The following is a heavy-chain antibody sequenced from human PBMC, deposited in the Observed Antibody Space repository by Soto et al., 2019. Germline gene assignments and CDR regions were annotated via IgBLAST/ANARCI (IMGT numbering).Heavy chain of an antibody. Sequence: GESLKISRQGSGYTFTSYWIGWVRQMPGKGLEWMGIIYPGDSDTRYSPSFQGQVTISADKSISTAYLQWSSLKASDTAMYYCARDSNDAFDIWGQGTMVTVSS. CDR1: GYTFTSYW. V-gene: IGHV5-51*01. CDR2: IYPGDSDT. J-gene: IGHJ3*02. CDR3: ARDSNDAFDI. D-gene: IGHD2-21*01.